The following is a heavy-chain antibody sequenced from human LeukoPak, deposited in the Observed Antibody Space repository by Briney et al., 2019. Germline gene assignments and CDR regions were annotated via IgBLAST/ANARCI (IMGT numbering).Heavy chain of an antibody. CDR3: ARGGITFGGAYYMDV. J-gene: IGHJ6*03. Sequence: ASVKVSCKASGYTFINNWMHWVRQAPGQGLEWIGLINPTGTGTLYAQKFQGRVTMTRDMSTSTDYMELSSLRSEDTAVYYCARGGITFGGAYYMDVWGKGTTVTVSS. CDR2: INPTGTGT. CDR1: GYTFINNW. V-gene: IGHV1-46*01. D-gene: IGHD3-16*01.